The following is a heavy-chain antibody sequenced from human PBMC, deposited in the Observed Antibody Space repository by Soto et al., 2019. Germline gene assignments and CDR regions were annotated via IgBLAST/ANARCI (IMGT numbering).Heavy chain of an antibody. CDR3: ARFGDVVPAAMIRNDYYGMDV. V-gene: IGHV5-51*01. CDR2: IYPGDSDT. CDR1: GYSFTSYW. J-gene: IGHJ6*02. Sequence: PGESLKISCKGSGYSFTSYWIGWVRQMPGKGLKWMGIIYPGDSDTRYSPSFQGQVTISADKSISTAYLQWSSLKASDTAMYYCARFGDVVPAAMIRNDYYGMDVWGRGTTVTVSS. D-gene: IGHD2-2*01.